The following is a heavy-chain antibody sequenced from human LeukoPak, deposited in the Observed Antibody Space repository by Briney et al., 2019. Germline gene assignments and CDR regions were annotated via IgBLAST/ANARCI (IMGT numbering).Heavy chain of an antibody. J-gene: IGHJ4*02. CDR2: ITGSGGST. Sequence: GGSLRLSCVASGLTFSSHAMTWVRQTPGKGLEWVSGITGSGGSTYHADSVKGRFTISRGNSKNTLYLQMNNLRAEDTAVYYCASRPASETYIAGFDYWGQGTLVTVSS. V-gene: IGHV3-23*01. D-gene: IGHD4-11*01. CDR1: GLTFSSHA. CDR3: ASRPASETYIAGFDY.